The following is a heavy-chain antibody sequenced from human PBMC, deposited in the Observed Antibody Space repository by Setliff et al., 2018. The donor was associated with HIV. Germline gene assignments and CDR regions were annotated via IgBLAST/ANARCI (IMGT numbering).Heavy chain of an antibody. J-gene: IGHJ4*02. CDR2: IYYSGST. Sequence: PSETLSLTCTVSGGSISSYYWSWIRQPPGKGLEWIGYIYYSGSTNYNPSLKSRVTISVDTSKNQFSLKLSSVTAADTAVYYCARSPSYRSSWEYYFDYWGQGILVTVSS. V-gene: IGHV4-59*01. CDR3: ARSPSYRSSWEYYFDY. D-gene: IGHD6-13*01. CDR1: GGSISSYY.